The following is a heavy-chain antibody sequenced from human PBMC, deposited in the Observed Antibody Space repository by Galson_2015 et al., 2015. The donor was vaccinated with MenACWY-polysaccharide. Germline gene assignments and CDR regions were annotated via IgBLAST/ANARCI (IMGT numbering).Heavy chain of an antibody. V-gene: IGHV4-38-2*01. Sequence: SETLSLTCAVSDYSIRSGYFWGWIRQPPGKGLEWIASIFHSGTTYYNPSHKSRVTISVDTSKNQFSLKLSSVTAADTAAYYCARVEKYSGSFYILYWGQGTLVTVSS. CDR2: IFHSGTT. CDR3: ARVEKYSGSFYILY. CDR1: DYSIRSGYF. J-gene: IGHJ4*02. D-gene: IGHD1-26*01.